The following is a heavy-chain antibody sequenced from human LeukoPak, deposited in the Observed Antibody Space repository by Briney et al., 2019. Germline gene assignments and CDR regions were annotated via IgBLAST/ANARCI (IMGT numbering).Heavy chain of an antibody. V-gene: IGHV3-11*01. CDR3: ARDGPFPYYYDSSGYWLDP. J-gene: IGHJ5*02. D-gene: IGHD3-22*01. CDR2: ISSSGSTI. CDR1: GFTFSDYY. Sequence: GGSLRLSCAASGFTFSDYYMSWIRQAPGKGLEWVSYISSSGSTIYYADSVKGRFTISRDNAKNSLYLQMNSLRAEDTAVYYCARDGPFPYYYDSSGYWLDPWGQGTLVTVSS.